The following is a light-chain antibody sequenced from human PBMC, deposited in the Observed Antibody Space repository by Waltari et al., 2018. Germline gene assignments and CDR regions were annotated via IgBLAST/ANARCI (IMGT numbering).Light chain of an antibody. J-gene: IGKJ2*01. CDR2: AAS. CDR1: QSIDRY. V-gene: IGKV1-39*01. Sequence: DIQMTQSPSSLSASVGDRVTITCRASQSIDRYLNWYQHKPPNAPKLLIYAASRFQSGVPSRFSGSGSGTDFTLTITSLQPDDFATYYCQHSYSPPYTFGQGTRLEIK. CDR3: QHSYSPPYT.